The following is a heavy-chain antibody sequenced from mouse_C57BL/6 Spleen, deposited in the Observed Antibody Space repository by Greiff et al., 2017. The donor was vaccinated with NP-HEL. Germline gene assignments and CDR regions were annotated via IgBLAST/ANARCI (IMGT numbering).Heavy chain of an antibody. CDR1: GYAFSSSW. J-gene: IGHJ1*03. CDR3: ATIHVRMYFDV. CDR2: IYPGDGDT. V-gene: IGHV1-82*01. D-gene: IGHD3-2*02. Sequence: QVQLQQSGPELVKPGASVKISCKASGYAFSSSWMNWVKQRPGKGLEWIGRIYPGDGDTNYNGKFKGKATLTADKSSSTAYMHLSSLTSEGSAVYFCATIHVRMYFDVWGTGTTVTVSS.